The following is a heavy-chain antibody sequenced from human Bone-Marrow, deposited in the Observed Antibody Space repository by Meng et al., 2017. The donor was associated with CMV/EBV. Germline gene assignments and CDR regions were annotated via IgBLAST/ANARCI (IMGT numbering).Heavy chain of an antibody. CDR3: ARVLGATTMFDY. D-gene: IGHD1-26*01. Sequence: GESLKISCAASGFTFSSYGMHWVRQAPGKGLEWVAFTRYDGSNKYYADSVKGRFTISRDNSKNTLYLQMNSLRAEDTAVYYCARVLGATTMFDYWGQGTLVTVSS. J-gene: IGHJ4*02. CDR2: TRYDGSNK. V-gene: IGHV3-30*02. CDR1: GFTFSSYG.